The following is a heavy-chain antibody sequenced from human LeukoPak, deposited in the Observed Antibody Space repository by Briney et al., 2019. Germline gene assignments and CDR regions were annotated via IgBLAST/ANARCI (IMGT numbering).Heavy chain of an antibody. CDR3: ARERSISGSGDTFGI. D-gene: IGHD1-26*01. Sequence: SQTLSLTCVISGDSVSSNSAAWNWIRQSPSRGLEWLGRTYYRSKWSNDYAVSVKSRITINPDTSKNQFSLQLNSVTPEGTAVYYCARERSISGSGDTFGIWGQGTMVTVSS. CDR2: TYYRSKWSN. V-gene: IGHV6-1*01. CDR1: GDSVSSNSAA. J-gene: IGHJ3*02.